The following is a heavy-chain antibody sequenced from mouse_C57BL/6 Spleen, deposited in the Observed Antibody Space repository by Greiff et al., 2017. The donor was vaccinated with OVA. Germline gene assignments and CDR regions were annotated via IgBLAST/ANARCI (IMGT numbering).Heavy chain of an antibody. Sequence: VQLQQSGPELVKPGASVKISCKASGYTFTDYYMNWVKQSHGKSLEWIGDINPNNGGTSYNQKFKGKATLTVDKSSSTAYMELRSLTSEDSAVYYCADYGNATDYWGQGTSVTVSS. CDR3: ADYGNATDY. D-gene: IGHD1-1*01. V-gene: IGHV1-26*01. J-gene: IGHJ4*01. CDR2: INPNNGGT. CDR1: GYTFTDYY.